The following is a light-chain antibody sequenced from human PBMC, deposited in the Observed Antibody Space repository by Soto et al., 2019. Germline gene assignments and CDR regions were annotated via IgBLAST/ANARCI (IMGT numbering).Light chain of an antibody. CDR3: QQYNNWPFS. CDR2: DVS. V-gene: IGKV3-15*01. CDR1: QGVTTN. J-gene: IGKJ5*01. Sequence: EIFMTQSPDTLSVSRWEIATLTCRAGQGVTTNFAWYQQKSGQSPRLLIYDVSIRATGVPARFSATGSETDFTLTISGLQSGDSAVYFCQQYNNWPFSFGQGTRLEI.